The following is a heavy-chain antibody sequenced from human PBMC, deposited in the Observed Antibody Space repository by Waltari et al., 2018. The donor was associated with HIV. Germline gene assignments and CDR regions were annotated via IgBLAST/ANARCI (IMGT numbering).Heavy chain of an antibody. J-gene: IGHJ6*03. V-gene: IGHV3-23*04. CDR3: AIFSADYGDYYYYYYMDV. CDR1: GFTFSSYA. Sequence: EVQLVASWGGLLQPGGSLRLSCAASGFTFSSYAMSWVRQAPGKGLEWVSAISGGGSSTYYADSVKVRFTSSRDNSKNTLYLQMNSLRAEDSAVYYCAIFSADYGDYYYYYYMDVWGKGTTVTVSS. CDR2: ISGGGSST. D-gene: IGHD4-17*01.